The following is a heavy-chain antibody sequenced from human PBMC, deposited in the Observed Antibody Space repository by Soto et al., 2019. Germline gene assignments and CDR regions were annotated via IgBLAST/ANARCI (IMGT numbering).Heavy chain of an antibody. Sequence: QITLKESGPTLVKPTQTLTLTCTFSGFSLSSFGVGVGWIRQPPGKAPEWLGLIYWDDDKHYRPSLRSRLTITKYTSRNQVFLTLTDMALVDTGTYYCVRRRNYGDLAQWGQGALVTVSS. CDR2: IYWDDDK. CDR3: VRRRNYGDLAQ. CDR1: GFSLSSFGVG. V-gene: IGHV2-5*02. J-gene: IGHJ4*02. D-gene: IGHD4-17*01.